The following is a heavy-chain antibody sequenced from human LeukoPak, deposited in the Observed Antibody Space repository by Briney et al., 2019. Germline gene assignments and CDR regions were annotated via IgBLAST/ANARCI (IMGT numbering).Heavy chain of an antibody. CDR1: GYTFTSYY. J-gene: IGHJ3*02. V-gene: IGHV1-46*01. D-gene: IGHD5-18*01. CDR3: ARIPRYSYGYVGAFDI. CDR2: INPSGGST. Sequence: ASVTVSCTASGYTFTSYYMHWVRQAPGQGLEWMGIINPSGGSTSYAQKFQGRVTMTRDMSTSTVYMELSSLRSEDTAVYYCARIPRYSYGYVGAFDIWGQGTMVTVSS.